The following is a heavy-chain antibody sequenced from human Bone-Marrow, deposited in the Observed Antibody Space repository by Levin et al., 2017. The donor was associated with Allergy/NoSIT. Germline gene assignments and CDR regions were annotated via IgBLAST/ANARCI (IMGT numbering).Heavy chain of an antibody. V-gene: IGHV4-39*07. J-gene: IGHJ6*02. CDR3: ARDRGYCSSTSCYTSYYYGMDV. Sequence: SETLSLTCTVSGGSISSSSYYWGWIRQPPGKGLEWIGSIYYSGSTYYNPSLKSRVTISVDTSKNQFSLKLSSVTAADTAVYYCARDRGYCSSTSCYTSYYYGMDVWGQGTTVTVSS. CDR1: GGSISSSSYY. CDR2: IYYSGST. D-gene: IGHD2-2*02.